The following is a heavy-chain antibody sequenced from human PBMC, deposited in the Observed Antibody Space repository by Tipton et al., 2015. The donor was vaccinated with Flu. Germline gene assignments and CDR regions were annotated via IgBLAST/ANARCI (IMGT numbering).Heavy chain of an antibody. Sequence: GLVKPSETLSLICAVSGFTVSDNFMSWVRQAPGKGLEWVSIIYSDARIYYADSVKGRFTISRDNSKNTLFLQMNSLRAEDTAVYYCARDLGKVAPSDVWGQGTTVTVSS. J-gene: IGHJ6*02. CDR3: ARDLGKVAPSDV. V-gene: IGHV3-66*02. CDR1: GFTVSDNF. CDR2: IYSDARI. D-gene: IGHD6-13*01.